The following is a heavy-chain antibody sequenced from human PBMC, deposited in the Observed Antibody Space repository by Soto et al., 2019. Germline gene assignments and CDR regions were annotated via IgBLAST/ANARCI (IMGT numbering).Heavy chain of an antibody. D-gene: IGHD1-26*01. Sequence: SETLSLTCTVSGGSISSSSYYWGWIRQPPGKGLEWIGSIYYSGSTYYNPSLKSRVTISVDTSKNQFSLKLSSVTAADTAVYYCARHIGWELQGWFDPWGQGTLVTVSS. CDR3: ARHIGWELQGWFDP. V-gene: IGHV4-39*01. J-gene: IGHJ5*02. CDR1: GGSISSSSYY. CDR2: IYYSGST.